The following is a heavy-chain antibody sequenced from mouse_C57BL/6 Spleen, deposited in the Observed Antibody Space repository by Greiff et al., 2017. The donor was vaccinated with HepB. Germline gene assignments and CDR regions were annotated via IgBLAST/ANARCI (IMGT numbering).Heavy chain of an antibody. J-gene: IGHJ3*01. CDR1: GFSLTSYG. Sequence: QVHVKQSGPGLVAPSQSLSITCTVSGFSLTSYGVDWVRQPPGKGLEWLGVIWGGGSTNYNSALMSRLSISKDNSKSQVFLKMNSLQTDDTAMYYCAKRHVLNWAVAYWGQGTLVTVSA. V-gene: IGHV2-9*01. CDR2: IWGGGST. D-gene: IGHD4-1*01. CDR3: AKRHVLNWAVAY.